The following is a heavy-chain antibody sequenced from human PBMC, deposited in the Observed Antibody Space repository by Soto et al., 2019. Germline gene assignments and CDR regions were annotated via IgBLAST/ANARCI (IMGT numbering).Heavy chain of an antibody. CDR2: INYRGSS. Sequence: QLQLQESGPGLVKPSETLSLTCTVSGGSISRSSSYWGWIRQPPGKGLEWIGSINYRGSSYYNPSLKSRISVSVDTSKNQFSLKRSSVTAADTAVYFCAKTGFWSDYRVADYWGQGTLVTVSS. CDR3: AKTGFWSDYRVADY. V-gene: IGHV4-39*01. D-gene: IGHD3-3*01. J-gene: IGHJ4*02. CDR1: GGSISRSSSY.